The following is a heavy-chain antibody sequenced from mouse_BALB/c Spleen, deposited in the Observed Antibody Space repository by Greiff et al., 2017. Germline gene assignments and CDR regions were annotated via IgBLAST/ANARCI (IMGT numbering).Heavy chain of an antibody. V-gene: IGHV5-6-5*01. J-gene: IGHJ2*01. CDR1: GFTFSSYA. CDR2: ISSGGST. D-gene: IGHD1-1*01. Sequence: DVHLVESGGGLVKPGGSLKLSCAASGFTFSSYAMSWVRQTPEKRLEWVASISSGGSTYYPDSVKGRFTISRDNARNILYLQMSSLRSEDTAMYYCAREITTVRPPFDYWGQGTTLTVSS. CDR3: AREITTVRPPFDY.